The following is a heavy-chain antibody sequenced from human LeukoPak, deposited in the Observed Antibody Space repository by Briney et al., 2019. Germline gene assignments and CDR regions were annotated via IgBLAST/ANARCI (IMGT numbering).Heavy chain of an antibody. D-gene: IGHD5-18*01. CDR2: IYTSGST. Sequence: SGTLSLTCTVSGGSISSYYWSWIRQPAGKGLEWIGRIYTSGSTNYNPSLKSRVTMSVDTSKNQFSLKLSSVTAADTAVYYCARDPGLYSYGPNWFDPWGQGTLVTVSS. CDR1: GGSISSYY. J-gene: IGHJ5*02. CDR3: ARDPGLYSYGPNWFDP. V-gene: IGHV4-4*07.